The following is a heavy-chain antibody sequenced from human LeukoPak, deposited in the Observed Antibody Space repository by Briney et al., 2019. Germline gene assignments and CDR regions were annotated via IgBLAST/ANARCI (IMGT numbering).Heavy chain of an antibody. CDR3: AREFGSGSWGLDY. V-gene: IGHV3-7*01. CDR1: GFTFSNYW. Sequence: PGGSLRLSCAASGFTFSNYWMGWVRQAPGKGLEWVANIKQDGSQEYYVDSVKGRFTISRDNTKNSLYLQMNSLRAEDTAVYYCAREFGSGSWGLDYWGQGTLVTVSS. J-gene: IGHJ4*02. CDR2: IKQDGSQE. D-gene: IGHD3-10*01.